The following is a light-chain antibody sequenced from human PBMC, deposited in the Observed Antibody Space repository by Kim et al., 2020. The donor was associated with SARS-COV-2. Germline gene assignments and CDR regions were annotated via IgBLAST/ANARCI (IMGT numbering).Light chain of an antibody. V-gene: IGKV1-27*01. CDR2: GAS. CDR3: QKYDSAPRT. J-gene: IGKJ1*01. CDR1: QDISNY. Sequence: DIQMTQSPSSLSASVGDRVTIACRASQDISNYLAWYQQKSGKVPKLLIYGASTLVSGVPSRFSGSGSGTAFTLTISSLQPEDVATYYCQKYDSAPRTFGQGTKVEIK.